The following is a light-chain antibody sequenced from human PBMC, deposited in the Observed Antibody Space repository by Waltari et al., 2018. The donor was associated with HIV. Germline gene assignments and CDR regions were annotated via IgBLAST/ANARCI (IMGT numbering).Light chain of an antibody. Sequence: QSVLTQPPSASGAPGQRVTISCSGSSSNIENDNVHWYQQFTGAAPNLLIYKDTQRPSGVPDRFTGSKSGTSASLAIGGLRSDDEADYYCVGWDSRLRGYVFGAGTKVTVL. CDR3: VGWDSRLRGYV. CDR1: SSNIENDN. CDR2: KDT. V-gene: IGLV1-47*01. J-gene: IGLJ1*01.